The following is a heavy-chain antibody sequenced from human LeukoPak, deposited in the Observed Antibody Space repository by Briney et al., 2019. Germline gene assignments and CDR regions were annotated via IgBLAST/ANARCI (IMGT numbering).Heavy chain of an antibody. CDR2: ISYDGSNK. Sequence: GGSLRLSCAASGFTFSYCSMHWVRQAPGKGLQWVAVISYDGSNKYYADSVKSRFTISRDNSKNTLYLQMNSLRGEDTAVYYCARDLIAEGAFGMDVWGQGTAVTVSS. CDR3: ARDLIAEGAFGMDV. CDR1: GFTFSYCS. J-gene: IGHJ6*02. V-gene: IGHV3-30*04. D-gene: IGHD1-26*01.